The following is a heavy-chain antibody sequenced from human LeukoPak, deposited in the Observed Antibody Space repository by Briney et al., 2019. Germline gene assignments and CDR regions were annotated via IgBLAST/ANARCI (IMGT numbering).Heavy chain of an antibody. D-gene: IGHD3-22*01. V-gene: IGHV4-34*01. CDR2: INHSGST. CDR1: GGSFSGYY. Sequence: SETLSLTCAVYGGSFSGYYWSWIRQPPGKGLEWIGEINHSGSTNYNPSLKSRVTISVDTSKNQFSLKLSSVTAADTAVYYCARESQYYYDSSGYSQPFDYWGQGALVTVSS. CDR3: ARESQYYYDSSGYSQPFDY. J-gene: IGHJ4*02.